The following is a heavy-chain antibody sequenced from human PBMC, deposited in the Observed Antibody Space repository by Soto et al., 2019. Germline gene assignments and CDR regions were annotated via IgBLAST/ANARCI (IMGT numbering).Heavy chain of an antibody. CDR1: GYTFPSYG. CDR3: ARDRVTMIVVVIGDDAFDI. V-gene: IGHV1-18*01. CDR2: TSAYNGNT. Sequence: QVQLVQSGAEVKKPGASVKVSCKASGYTFPSYGITWVRQPPGQGLEGWGGTSAYNGNTNYAQKLQGRVTMTTDTSTSTAYMELRSLRSDDTAVYYCARDRVTMIVVVIGDDAFDIWGQGTMVTVSS. D-gene: IGHD3-22*01. J-gene: IGHJ3*02.